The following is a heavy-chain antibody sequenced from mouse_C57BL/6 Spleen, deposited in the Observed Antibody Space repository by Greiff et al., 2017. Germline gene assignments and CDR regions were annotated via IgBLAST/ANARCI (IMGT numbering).Heavy chain of an antibody. CDR2: ISSGGDYI. CDR3: TRASYDYDDAMDD. V-gene: IGHV5-9-1*02. Sequence: EVKLVESGEGLVKPGGSLKLSCAASGFTFSSYAMSWVRQTPEKRLEWVAYISSGGDYIYYADPVKGRFTISRDNARNTLYLQMSSLKSEDTAMYYCTRASYDYDDAMDDWGQGTSVTVSS. CDR1: GFTFSSYA. D-gene: IGHD2-4*01. J-gene: IGHJ4*01.